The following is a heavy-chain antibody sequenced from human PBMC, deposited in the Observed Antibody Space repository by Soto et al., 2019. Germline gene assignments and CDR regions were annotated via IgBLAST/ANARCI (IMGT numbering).Heavy chain of an antibody. CDR1: GFSLSTSGMC. J-gene: IGHJ3*01. Sequence: GSGPTLVNPTQTLTLTCTFSGFSLSTSGMCVSWIRQPPGKALEWLALIYWSGDEHYRPSLKSRLSITKDTSKNQVVLTMTNMDPVDTATYYCARGLAASPDYGFDVWGQGTMVTVSS. CDR2: IYWSGDE. V-gene: IGHV2-5*08. CDR3: ARGLAASPDYGFDV. D-gene: IGHD6-6*01.